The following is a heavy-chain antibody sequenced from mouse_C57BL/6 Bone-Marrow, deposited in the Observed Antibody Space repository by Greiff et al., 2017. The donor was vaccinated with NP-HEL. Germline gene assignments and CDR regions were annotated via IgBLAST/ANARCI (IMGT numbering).Heavy chain of an antibody. J-gene: IGHJ1*03. D-gene: IGHD1-1*01. V-gene: IGHV1-55*01. CDR1: GYTFTSYW. CDR2: IYPGSGST. Sequence: QVQLQQPGAELVKPGASVKMSCKASGYTFTSYWITWVKQRPGQGLEWIGDIYPGSGSTNYNAKVKRKATLTIETSSSTAYMQGSSRTSEESAVYYCARGRFITTVVGPWYFDVWGTGTTVTVSS. CDR3: ARGRFITTVVGPWYFDV.